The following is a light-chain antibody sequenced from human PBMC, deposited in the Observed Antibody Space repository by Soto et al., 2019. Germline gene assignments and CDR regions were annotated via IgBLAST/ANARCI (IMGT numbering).Light chain of an antibody. J-gene: IGKJ3*01. V-gene: IGKV1-27*01. CDR3: QKYDKAPFT. CDR1: QGIKNH. CDR2: TAS. Sequence: DIEMTQSPSSLPASVGERVTITCRASQGIKNHLAWYQQKPGKVPELLIYTASTLHSGVPSRFSGRGSGTEFTLTISSLQPEDVATYYCQKYDKAPFTFGRGTKV.